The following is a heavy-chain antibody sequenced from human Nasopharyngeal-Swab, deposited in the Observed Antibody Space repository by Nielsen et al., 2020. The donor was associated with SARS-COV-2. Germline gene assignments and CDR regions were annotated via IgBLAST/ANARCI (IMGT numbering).Heavy chain of an antibody. J-gene: IGHJ6*03. V-gene: IGHV1-24*01. Sequence: WVRQAPGQGLEWMGGFDPEDGETIYAQKFRGRVTMTEDTSTDTAYMELSSLRSEDTAVYYCATIEISGKGAYYYYMDVWGKGTTVTRLL. CDR3: ATIEISGKGAYYYYMDV. D-gene: IGHD3-10*01. CDR2: FDPEDGET.